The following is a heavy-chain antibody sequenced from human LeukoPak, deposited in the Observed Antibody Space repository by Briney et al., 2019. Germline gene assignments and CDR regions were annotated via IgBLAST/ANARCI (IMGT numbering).Heavy chain of an antibody. CDR3: ARDRSYYGSGSYSNWFDP. Sequence: ASVKVSCKASGYTFTSYGISWVRQAPGQVLEWMGWISAYNGNTNYAQKLQGRVTMTTDTSTSTAYMELRSLRSDDTAVYYCARDRSYYGSGSYSNWFDPWGQGTLVTVSS. CDR1: GYTFTSYG. J-gene: IGHJ5*02. CDR2: ISAYNGNT. D-gene: IGHD3-10*01. V-gene: IGHV1-18*01.